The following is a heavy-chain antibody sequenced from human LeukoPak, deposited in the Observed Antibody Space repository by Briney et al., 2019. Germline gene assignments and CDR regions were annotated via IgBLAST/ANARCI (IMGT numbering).Heavy chain of an antibody. J-gene: IGHJ3*02. V-gene: IGHV1-2*02. CDR2: INPNSGGT. CDR1: GGTFSSYA. CDR3: AISRGYSSYDAFDI. Sequence: GSSVKVSFKASGGTFSSYAISWVRQAPGQGLAWMGGINPNSGGTNYAQKFQGSVTMTRDTSISTAYMELSRLRSDDTAVYYCAISRGYSSYDAFDIWGQGTMVTVSS. D-gene: IGHD5-18*01.